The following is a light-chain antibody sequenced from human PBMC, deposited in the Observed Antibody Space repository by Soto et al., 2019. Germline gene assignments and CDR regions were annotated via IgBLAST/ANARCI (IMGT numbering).Light chain of an antibody. J-gene: IGKJ2*01. CDR1: QDISNY. Sequence: TQSPSSLSASVGDRVTITCQASQDISNYLNWYQQKPGKAPKLLIYDASNLETGVPSRFSGSGSGTDFTFTISSLQPEDIATYYCQQNDNLPPTFGQGTKLEIK. CDR2: DAS. CDR3: QQNDNLPPT. V-gene: IGKV1-33*01.